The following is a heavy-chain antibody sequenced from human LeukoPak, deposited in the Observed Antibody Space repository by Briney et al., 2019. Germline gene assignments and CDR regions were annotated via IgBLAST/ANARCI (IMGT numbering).Heavy chain of an antibody. Sequence: QPGGSLRLSCSASGFTFSSYAMHWVRQAPGKGLEYVSAISGNGGSTYYADSLKGRFTISRDNSKKTLYLHMSSLRAEDTAVYYCVKDWALGFDWGQGTLVTVSS. CDR2: ISGNGGST. CDR1: GFTFSSYA. D-gene: IGHD2-2*03. J-gene: IGHJ4*02. CDR3: VKDWALGFD. V-gene: IGHV3-64D*09.